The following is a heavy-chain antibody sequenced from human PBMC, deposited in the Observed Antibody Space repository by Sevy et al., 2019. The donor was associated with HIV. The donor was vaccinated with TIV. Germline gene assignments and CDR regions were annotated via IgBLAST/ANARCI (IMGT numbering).Heavy chain of an antibody. Sequence: GGSLRLSCAASGFTLGSYTMNWVRQAPGEGMEWVASISATGGSTYYAHSVKGRFTISRDVSKGLLYLQMNSLTAEDTAIFYCAKTLQKLPFHPHYFDYWGQGTLVTVSS. J-gene: IGHJ4*02. D-gene: IGHD2-21*02. CDR2: ISATGGST. CDR1: GFTLGSYT. CDR3: AKTLQKLPFHPHYFDY. V-gene: IGHV3-23*01.